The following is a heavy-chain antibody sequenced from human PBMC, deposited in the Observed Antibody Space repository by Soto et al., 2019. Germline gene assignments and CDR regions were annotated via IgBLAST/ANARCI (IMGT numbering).Heavy chain of an antibody. J-gene: IGHJ5*02. CDR3: ARTLFYGSGSFTPYNWFDP. V-gene: IGHV1-18*01. D-gene: IGHD3-10*01. CDR2: ISAYNGNT. CDR1: GYTFPSYG. Sequence: ASVKVSCKASGYTFPSYGISWVRQAPGQGLEWMGWISAYNGNTNYAQKLQGRVTMTTDNSTSTAYMELSSLRCDDTAVYYCARTLFYGSGSFTPYNWFDPWGQGTLVTV.